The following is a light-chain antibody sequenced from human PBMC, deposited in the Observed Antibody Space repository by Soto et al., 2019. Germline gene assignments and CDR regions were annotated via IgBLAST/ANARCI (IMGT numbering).Light chain of an antibody. Sequence: EIVLTQSPGTLSLSPGERATLSCRASQSVSSSYLAWYQQKPGQAPRLLTYGASSRATGIPDRLSGSGSGTDFTLTISRLEPEDFAVYYCHQYGSSPRTFGQGNKVEIK. V-gene: IGKV3-20*01. CDR1: QSVSSSY. J-gene: IGKJ1*01. CDR3: HQYGSSPRT. CDR2: GAS.